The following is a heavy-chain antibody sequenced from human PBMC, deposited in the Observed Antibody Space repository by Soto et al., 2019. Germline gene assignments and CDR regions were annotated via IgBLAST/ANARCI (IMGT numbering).Heavy chain of an antibody. CDR3: AKATLDIVVVVAAQAPDYWYFDL. Sequence: GGSLRLSCAASGFTFDDYAMHWVPQAPGKGLEWVSGFSWNSGSIGYADSVKGRFTISRDNAKNSLYLQMNSLRAEDTALYYCAKATLDIVVVVAAQAPDYWYFDLWGRGTLVTVSS. CDR1: GFTFDDYA. J-gene: IGHJ2*01. D-gene: IGHD2-15*01. V-gene: IGHV3-9*01. CDR2: FSWNSGSI.